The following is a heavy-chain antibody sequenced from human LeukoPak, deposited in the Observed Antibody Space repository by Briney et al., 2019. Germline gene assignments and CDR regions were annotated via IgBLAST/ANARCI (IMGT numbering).Heavy chain of an antibody. CDR3: ARMAAGCSSTSCYYYYYYMDV. Sequence: ASVKVSCKASGYTFTGYYMHWVRQAPGQGVEWMGWINPNSGGTNYAQKFQGRVTMTRDTSISTAYMELSRLRSDDTAVYYCARMAAGCSSTSCYYYYYYMDVWGKGTTVTVSS. D-gene: IGHD2-2*01. CDR1: GYTFTGYY. J-gene: IGHJ6*03. CDR2: INPNSGGT. V-gene: IGHV1-2*02.